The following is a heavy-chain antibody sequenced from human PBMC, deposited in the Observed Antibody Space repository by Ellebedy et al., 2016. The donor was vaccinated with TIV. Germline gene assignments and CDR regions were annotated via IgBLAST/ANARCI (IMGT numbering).Heavy chain of an antibody. J-gene: IGHJ5*02. CDR1: GYSFTTRR. V-gene: IGHV5-51*01. CDR2: IHPADSHT. Sequence: GESLKISCQGSGYSFTTRRIGWARQMPGKGLEWVWIIHPADSHTRYSPSFPGTVTISFDKSIRTAYLQLSNLQSSDTAIYYCSLAVDVTTSFDPWGQGTLVTVSS. D-gene: IGHD1-1*01. CDR3: SLAVDVTTSFDP.